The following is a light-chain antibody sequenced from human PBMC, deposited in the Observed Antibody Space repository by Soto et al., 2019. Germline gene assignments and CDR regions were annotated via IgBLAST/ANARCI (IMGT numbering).Light chain of an antibody. CDR1: SSDVGGYNY. Sequence: QSALTQPASVSGSPGQSIAISCTGTSSDVGGYNYVSWYQHHPGKAPKFVIYEVTNRPSGVSNRFSGSKSGNTASLTISGLQAEDEAYYYCSSYTSSSTLVFGTGTKLTVL. V-gene: IGLV2-14*01. J-gene: IGLJ1*01. CDR3: SSYTSSSTLV. CDR2: EVT.